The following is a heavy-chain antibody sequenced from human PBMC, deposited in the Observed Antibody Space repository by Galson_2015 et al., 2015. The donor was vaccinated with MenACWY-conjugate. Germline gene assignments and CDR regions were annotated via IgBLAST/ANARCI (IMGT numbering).Heavy chain of an antibody. CDR2: ISGSGGGT. Sequence: SLRLSCAASGFTFSYYAMSWVRQAPGKGLEWVSTISGSGGGTYYADSVKGRFTISRDNSKNTLYLQMNSLRAEDTAEYYCAKDLEQWLVYYFDYWGQGTLVTASS. CDR1: GFTFSYYA. D-gene: IGHD6-19*01. V-gene: IGHV3-23*01. CDR3: AKDLEQWLVYYFDY. J-gene: IGHJ4*02.